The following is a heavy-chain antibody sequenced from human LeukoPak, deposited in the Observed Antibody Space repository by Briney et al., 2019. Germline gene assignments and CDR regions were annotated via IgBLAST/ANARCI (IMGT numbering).Heavy chain of an antibody. D-gene: IGHD3-3*01. CDR1: GGSFTTYY. CDR2: IYYSGST. J-gene: IGHJ6*02. CDR3: ARDQWSIFGYYYGMDV. Sequence: SETLSLTCTVSGGSFTTYYWSWIRQPPGKGLEWIGYIYYSGSTNYNPSLKGRVTISVDTSKNQFSLKLSSVTAADTAVYYCARDQWSIFGYYYGMDVWGQGTTVTVSS. V-gene: IGHV4-59*12.